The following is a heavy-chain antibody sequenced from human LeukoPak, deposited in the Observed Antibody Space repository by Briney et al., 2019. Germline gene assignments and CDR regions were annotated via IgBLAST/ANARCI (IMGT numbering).Heavy chain of an antibody. J-gene: IGHJ5*02. Sequence: PGGSLRLSCAASGFTFSSYGMHWVRQAPGKGLEWVAVIPYDGSNKYYADSVKGRFTISRDNSKNTLYLQLNSLRAEDTAVYYCAANWFDPWGQGTLVTVSS. CDR2: IPYDGSNK. CDR3: AANWFDP. V-gene: IGHV3-30*03. CDR1: GFTFSSYG.